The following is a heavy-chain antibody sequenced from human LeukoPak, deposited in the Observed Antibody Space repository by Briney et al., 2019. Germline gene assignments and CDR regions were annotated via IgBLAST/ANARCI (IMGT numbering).Heavy chain of an antibody. D-gene: IGHD2-15*01. J-gene: IGHJ6*03. CDR2: IYTSGST. Sequence: SETLSLTCTVSGGSISSYYWSWIRQPPGKGLEWIGYIYTSGSTNYNPSLKSRVTISVDTSKNQFSLKLSSVTAAYTAVYYCARKGSYMDVWGKGTTVTVSS. CDR1: GGSISSYY. CDR3: ARKGSYMDV. V-gene: IGHV4-4*09.